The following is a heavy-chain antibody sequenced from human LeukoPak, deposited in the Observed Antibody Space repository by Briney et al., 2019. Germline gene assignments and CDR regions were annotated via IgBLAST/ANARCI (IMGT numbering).Heavy chain of an antibody. J-gene: IGHJ6*02. Sequence: SVKVSCKASGYTFTSYGISWVRQAPGQGLEWMGGIIPIFGTANYAQKFQGRVTITADESTSTAYMELSSLRSEDTAVYYCARGVVVVPAAIPDYYYGMDVWGQGTTVTVSS. CDR3: ARGVVVVPAAIPDYYYGMDV. CDR2: IIPIFGTA. V-gene: IGHV1-69*13. D-gene: IGHD2-2*02. CDR1: GYTFTSYG.